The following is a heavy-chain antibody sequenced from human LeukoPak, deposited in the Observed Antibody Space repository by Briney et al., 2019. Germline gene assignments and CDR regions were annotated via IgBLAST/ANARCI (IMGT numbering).Heavy chain of an antibody. CDR2: ISGRGAST. CDR1: GFTFSSYA. V-gene: IGHV3-23*01. CDR3: AKSPLGWLQSGDY. J-gene: IGHJ4*02. D-gene: IGHD5-24*01. Sequence: PGGSLRLSCAASGFTFSSYAMSWVRQAPGKGLEWVSTISGRGASTYYADFVKGRFTISRVNSKNTLYLQINSLRAEDTAVYYCAKSPLGWLQSGDYWGQGTLVTVSS.